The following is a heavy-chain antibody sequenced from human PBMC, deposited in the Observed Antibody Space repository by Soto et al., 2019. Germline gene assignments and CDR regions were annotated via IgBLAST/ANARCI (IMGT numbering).Heavy chain of an antibody. V-gene: IGHV1-8*01. D-gene: IGHD4-17*01. CDR1: GYTFTSHD. CDR3: ARWDYGDYARFDY. CDR2: MNPNSGNT. Sequence: QVQLVQSGAEVKKSGASVKVSCKASGYTFTSHDINWVRQATGQGLEWMGWMNPNSGNTGYAQKFQGRVTMTRNTSISTAYMKLSSLRSEDTAVYYCARWDYGDYARFDYWGQGTLVTVSS. J-gene: IGHJ4*02.